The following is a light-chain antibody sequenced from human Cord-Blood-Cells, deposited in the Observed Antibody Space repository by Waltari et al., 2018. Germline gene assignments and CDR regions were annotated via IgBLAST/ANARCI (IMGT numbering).Light chain of an antibody. CDR3: CSYAGSSTVV. CDR2: EGS. J-gene: IGLJ2*01. V-gene: IGLV2-23*01. Sequence: QSALTQPASVSGSPGQSITISCTGNSSDVGSYNLVSWYQQHAGKAPKLRIDEGSKRPSGFSNRFAGSEAGNTASRTIAGLQAEDEADYYCCSYAGSSTVVFGGGTKLTGL. CDR1: SSDVGSYNL.